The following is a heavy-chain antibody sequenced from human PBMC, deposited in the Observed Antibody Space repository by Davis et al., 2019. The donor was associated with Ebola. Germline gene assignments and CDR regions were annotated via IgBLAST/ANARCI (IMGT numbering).Heavy chain of an antibody. D-gene: IGHD3/OR15-3a*01. CDR2: IDPSDSYT. V-gene: IGHV5-10-1*01. Sequence: GGSLTLSCRGSEYSFTSYWISWVCQLPGKGLEWMGRIDPSDSYTNYSPSFQGHVTISVDKSISTVYLQWNSLKASDTAMYYCSGFGLEWGQGTLVTVSS. CDR3: SGFGLE. CDR1: EYSFTSYW. J-gene: IGHJ4*02.